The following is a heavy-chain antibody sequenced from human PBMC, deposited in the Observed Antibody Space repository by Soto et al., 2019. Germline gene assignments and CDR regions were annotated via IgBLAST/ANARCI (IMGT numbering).Heavy chain of an antibody. Sequence: GGSLRLSCAASGFTFSSYWMSWVRQAPGKGLEWVANIKQDGSEKYYVDSVKGRFTISRDNAKNSLYLQMNSLRAADTAVYYCARVVAVAANHRYYYYGMDVWGQGTTVTVSS. CDR1: GFTFSSYW. D-gene: IGHD2-15*01. CDR3: ARVVAVAANHRYYYYGMDV. V-gene: IGHV3-7*01. J-gene: IGHJ6*02. CDR2: IKQDGSEK.